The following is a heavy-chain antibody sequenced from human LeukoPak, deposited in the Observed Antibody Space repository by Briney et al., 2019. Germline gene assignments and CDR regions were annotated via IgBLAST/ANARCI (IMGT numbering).Heavy chain of an antibody. CDR3: ARYSTHYYYYYMDV. J-gene: IGHJ6*03. Sequence: PGESLKISCKASGYSFTSDWIGWVRQMPGKGLEWMGLIYPGDSDTRYSPSFQGQVTISVDKSITTAYLQWSSLRASDTAMYYCARYSTHYYYYYMDVWGKGTTVTVSS. CDR2: IYPGDSDT. CDR1: GYSFTSDW. D-gene: IGHD4-11*01. V-gene: IGHV5-51*03.